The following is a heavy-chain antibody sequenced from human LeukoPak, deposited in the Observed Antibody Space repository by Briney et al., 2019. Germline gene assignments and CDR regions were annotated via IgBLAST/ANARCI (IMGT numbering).Heavy chain of an antibody. Sequence: GGSLRLSCAASGFTFSSYGMHWVRQAPGKGLEWVAVISYDGSNKYYADSVKGRFTISRDNSKNTLYLQMNSLRAEDTAVYYCAKDFDGYIDYWGQGTLVTVSS. CDR1: GFTFSSYG. J-gene: IGHJ4*02. CDR3: AKDFDGYIDY. V-gene: IGHV3-30*18. CDR2: ISYDGSNK. D-gene: IGHD3-9*01.